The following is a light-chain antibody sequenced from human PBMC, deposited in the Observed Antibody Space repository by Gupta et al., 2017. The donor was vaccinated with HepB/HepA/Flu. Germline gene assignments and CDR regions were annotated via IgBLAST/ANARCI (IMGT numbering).Light chain of an antibody. CDR3: QQYNSYSLT. Sequence: DIQMTQSPSTLSASVGERVTITCRASQSISSWLAWYQQKPGKAPKLLIYKASSLESGVPSRFSGSGSGTEFTLTISSLQPDDFATYYCQQYNSYSLTFGQGTRLEIK. J-gene: IGKJ5*01. CDR1: QSISSW. CDR2: KAS. V-gene: IGKV1-5*03.